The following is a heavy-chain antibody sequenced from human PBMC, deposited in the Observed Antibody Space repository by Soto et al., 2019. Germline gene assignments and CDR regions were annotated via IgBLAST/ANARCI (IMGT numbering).Heavy chain of an antibody. D-gene: IGHD2-15*01. V-gene: IGHV1-46*01. CDR1: GYTITSYY. Sequence: GASVKVSCKASGYTITSYYMHWVRQAPGQGLEWMGIINPSSSATRYSQKFQGRVTMTRDVSTSTVYMEMSGLRSEDTAVYYCARHFGIESKWSNYGMDVWGQGTTVTVSS. CDR2: INPSSSAT. CDR3: ARHFGIESKWSNYGMDV. J-gene: IGHJ6*02.